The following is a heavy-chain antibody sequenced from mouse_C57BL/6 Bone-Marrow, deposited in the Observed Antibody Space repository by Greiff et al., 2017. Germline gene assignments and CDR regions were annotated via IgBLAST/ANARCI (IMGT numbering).Heavy chain of an antibody. V-gene: IGHV7-1*01. CDR1: GFTFSDFY. Sequence: EVKVVESGGGLVQSGRSLRLSCATSGFTFSDFYMEWVRQAPGKGLEWIAASRNKANDYTTEYSASVKGRFIVSRNTAQSFLYLQMNALRAEDTAIYYCARVSSTETGYYFDYWGQGTTLTVSS. D-gene: IGHD4-1*02. CDR3: ARVSSTETGYYFDY. CDR2: SRNKANDYTT. J-gene: IGHJ2*01.